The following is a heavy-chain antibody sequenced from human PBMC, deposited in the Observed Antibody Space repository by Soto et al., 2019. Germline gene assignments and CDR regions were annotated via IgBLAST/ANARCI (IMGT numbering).Heavy chain of an antibody. D-gene: IGHD2-2*01. CDR2: IYYDGNT. CDR1: GGSITSSSHY. J-gene: IGHJ6*02. CDR3: ARALKYCSSTSCYGVDV. Sequence: ASETLSLTCAVSGGSITSSSHYWGWIRQPPGKGLECIANIYYDGNTYYNPSLKSRVTISLDTSKNQFSLKLSSVTAADTAVYYCARALKYCSSTSCYGVDVWGQGTTVTVSS. V-gene: IGHV4-39*07.